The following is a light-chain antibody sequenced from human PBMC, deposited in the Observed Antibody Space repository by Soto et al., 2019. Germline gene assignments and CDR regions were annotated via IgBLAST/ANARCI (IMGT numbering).Light chain of an antibody. CDR2: GAS. CDR1: QSVSSNY. Sequence: EIVLTQSPGTLSLSPGERATLSCRASQSVSSNYLAWYQQKPGQTPRLLIYGASSRATGIPDRFSGSGSETDFTLTISRVEPEDFAVFYCQQYGSSPWTFGRGTKVEIK. CDR3: QQYGSSPWT. J-gene: IGKJ1*01. V-gene: IGKV3-20*01.